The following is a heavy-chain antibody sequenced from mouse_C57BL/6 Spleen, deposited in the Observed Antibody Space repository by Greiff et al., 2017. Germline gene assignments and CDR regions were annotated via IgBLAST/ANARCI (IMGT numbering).Heavy chain of an antibody. CDR1: GFTFSDYG. V-gene: IGHV5-17*01. Sequence: EVQRVESGGGLVKPGGSLKLSCAASGFTFSDYGMHWVRQAPEKGLEWVAYISSGSSTIYYADTVKGRFTISRDNAKNTLFLQMTSLRSEDTAMYYCARRDYDYDDYYAMDYRGQGTSVTVSS. CDR2: ISSGSSTI. D-gene: IGHD2-4*01. CDR3: ARRDYDYDDYYAMDY. J-gene: IGHJ4*01.